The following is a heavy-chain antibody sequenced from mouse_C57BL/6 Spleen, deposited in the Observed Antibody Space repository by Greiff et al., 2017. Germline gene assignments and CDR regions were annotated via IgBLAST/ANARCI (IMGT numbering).Heavy chain of an antibody. CDR2: IHPSDSDT. D-gene: IGHD1-1*01. CDR3: AILYGSLGFAY. J-gene: IGHJ3*01. V-gene: IGHV1-74*01. Sequence: QVQLQQPGAELVKPGASVKVSCKASGYTFTSYWMHWVKQRPGQGLEWIGRIHPSDSDTNYNQKFKGKATLTVDKSSSTAYMQLSSLTSEDSAVYYCAILYGSLGFAYWGQGTLVTVSA. CDR1: GYTFTSYW.